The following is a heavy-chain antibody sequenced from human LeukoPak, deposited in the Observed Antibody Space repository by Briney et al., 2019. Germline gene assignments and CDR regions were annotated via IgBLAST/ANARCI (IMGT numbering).Heavy chain of an antibody. D-gene: IGHD2-15*01. CDR2: INPSNGGT. CDR1: GYTFTDYY. CDR3: ARTYCSGGRCYSYSFDY. Sequence: ASVKVSCKASGYTFTDYYLHWVRQAPGQGLEWMGWINPSNGGTNYAQKFQGRVTMTRETSITTAYMELSSLISEDTAVYYCARTYCSGGRCYSYSFDYWGQGTLVTVSS. J-gene: IGHJ4*02. V-gene: IGHV1-2*02.